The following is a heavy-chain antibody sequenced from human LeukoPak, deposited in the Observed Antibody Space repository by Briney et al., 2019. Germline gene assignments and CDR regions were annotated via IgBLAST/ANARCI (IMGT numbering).Heavy chain of an antibody. CDR1: GFTFTGYS. V-gene: IGHV3-21*01. Sequence: PGGSLRLSCVVSGFTFTGYSMNWVRQAPGKGLEWVSSISSSSSHIFYADSVKGRFTISRDNARNALDLQMNSLRAEDAAVYYCARDEDKRLPINYFDPWGQGTLVTVSS. J-gene: IGHJ5*02. CDR3: ARDEDKRLPINYFDP. D-gene: IGHD2-15*01. CDR2: ISSSSSHI.